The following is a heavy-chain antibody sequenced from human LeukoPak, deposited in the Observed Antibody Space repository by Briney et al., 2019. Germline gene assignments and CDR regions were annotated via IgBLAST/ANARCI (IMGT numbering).Heavy chain of an antibody. CDR3: ARGRYYGSGSYPFDY. D-gene: IGHD3-10*01. J-gene: IGHJ4*02. CDR1: GFTFTKCA. CDR2: IYSGGST. V-gene: IGHV3-66*01. Sequence: PGGSLRLSCVASGFTFTKCAMSWVRQAPGKGLEWVSVIYSGGSTYYADSVKGRFTISRDNSKNTLYLQMNSLRAGDTAVYYCARGRYYGSGSYPFDYWGQGTLVTVSS.